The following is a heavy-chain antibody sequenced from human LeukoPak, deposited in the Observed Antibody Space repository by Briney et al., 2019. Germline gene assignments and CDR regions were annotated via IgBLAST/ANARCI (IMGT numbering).Heavy chain of an antibody. V-gene: IGHV1-3*01. D-gene: IGHD3-22*01. CDR2: INAGNGNT. J-gene: IGHJ4*02. CDR3: ARATSQYYYDPMGLDY. Sequence: ASVKVSCKASGYTFTSYAMHWVRQAPGQRLEWMGWINAGNGNTKYSQKFQGRVTITRYTSASTAYMELSSLRSEDTAVYYCARATSQYYYDPMGLDYWGQGTLVTVSS. CDR1: GYTFTSYA.